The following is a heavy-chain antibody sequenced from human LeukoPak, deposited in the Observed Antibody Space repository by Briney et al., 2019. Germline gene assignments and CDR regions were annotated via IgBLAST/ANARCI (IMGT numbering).Heavy chain of an antibody. V-gene: IGHV3-74*01. CDR2: INSDGSST. D-gene: IGHD1-14*01. CDR1: GFTFSTYW. Sequence: GGSLRLSCAASGFTFSTYWTHWVRQAPGKGLVWVSRINSDGSSTNYADSVKGRFTISRDNAKNTLYLQMNSLRAEDTAVYYCARVPSTTLFDYWGQGTLVTVSS. CDR3: ARVPSTTLFDY. J-gene: IGHJ4*02.